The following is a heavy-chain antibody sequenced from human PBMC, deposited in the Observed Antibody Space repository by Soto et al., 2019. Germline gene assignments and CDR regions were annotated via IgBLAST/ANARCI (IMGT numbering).Heavy chain of an antibody. J-gene: IGHJ4*02. V-gene: IGHV3-48*02. CDR2: ISGSGGTI. Sequence: EVQLVESGGGLVQPGGSLRLYCAGSGFTFSTYSMDWVRQAPGKGLEWISYISGSGGTIYYADSVKGRFTVSRDNAKNSLYLQMSSLRDEDTAVYYCVRDAGSLGYWGQGTLVTVSS. CDR1: GFTFSTYS. CDR3: VRDAGSLGY.